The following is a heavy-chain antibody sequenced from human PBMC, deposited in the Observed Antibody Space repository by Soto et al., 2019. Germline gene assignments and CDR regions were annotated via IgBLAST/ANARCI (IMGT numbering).Heavy chain of an antibody. CDR2: IYYSGST. J-gene: IGHJ6*02. D-gene: IGHD6-19*01. V-gene: IGHV4-59*01. Sequence: SETLSLTCTVSGGSISSYYWSWIRQPPGKGLEWIGYIYYSGSTNYNPSLKSRVTISVDTSKNQFSLKLSSVTAADTAVYYCATSGAHSSGWYGYYSYRMDVWRQGTKVSLS. CDR3: ATSGAHSSGWYGYYSYRMDV. CDR1: GGSISSYY.